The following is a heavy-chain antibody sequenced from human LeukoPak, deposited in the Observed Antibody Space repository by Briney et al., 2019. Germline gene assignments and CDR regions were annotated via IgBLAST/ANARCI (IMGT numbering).Heavy chain of an antibody. J-gene: IGHJ6*02. CDR2: IYYSGST. V-gene: IGHV4-59*08. D-gene: IGHD3-10*01. CDR3: ARTKNYYGSGQPSPIQSTRPLKYYYYYGMDV. CDR1: GGSISSYY. Sequence: SETLSLTCTVSGGSISSYYWSWIRQPPGKGLEWIGYIYYSGSTNYNPSLKSRVTISVDTSKNQFSLKLSSVTAADTAVYYCARTKNYYGSGQPSPIQSTRPLKYYYYYGMDVWGQGTTVTVSS.